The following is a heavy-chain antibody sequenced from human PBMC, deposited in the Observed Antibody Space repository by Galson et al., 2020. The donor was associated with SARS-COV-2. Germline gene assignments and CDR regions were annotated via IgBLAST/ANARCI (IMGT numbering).Heavy chain of an antibody. CDR3: ARTEAAAGICFDY. CDR1: GYSFTSYW. Sequence: GESLKISCKGSGYSFTSYWISWVRQMPGKGLEWMGRIDPSDSYTNYSPSFQGHVTISADKSISTAYLQWSSLKASDTAMYYCARTEAAAGICFDYWGQGTLVTVSA. J-gene: IGHJ4*02. V-gene: IGHV5-10-1*01. D-gene: IGHD6-13*01. CDR2: IDPSDSYT.